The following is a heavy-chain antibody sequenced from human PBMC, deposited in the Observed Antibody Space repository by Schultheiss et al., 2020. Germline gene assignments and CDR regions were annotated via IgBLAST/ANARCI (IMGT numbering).Heavy chain of an antibody. CDR3: ARDTSRYYDSSGYPYYYYYGMDV. D-gene: IGHD3-22*01. CDR1: GGSFSGYY. CDR2: INHSGST. J-gene: IGHJ6*02. V-gene: IGHV4-34*01. Sequence: SETLSLTCAVYGGSFSGYYWTWIRQPPGKGLEWIGEINHSGSTNYNPSLKSRVTISVDTSKNQFSLKLSSVTAADTAVHYCARDTSRYYDSSGYPYYYYYGMDVWGQGTTVTVSS.